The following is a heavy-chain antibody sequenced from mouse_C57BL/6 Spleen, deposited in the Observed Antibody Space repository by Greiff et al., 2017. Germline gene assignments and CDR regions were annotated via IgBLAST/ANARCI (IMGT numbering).Heavy chain of an antibody. CDR3: ARGTGLDY. V-gene: IGHV1-69*01. CDR2: IDPSDSYT. J-gene: IGHJ2*01. Sequence: QVQLQQPGAELVMPGASVQLSCKASGYTFTSYWMHWVKQRPGQGLEWIGEIDPSDSYTNYNQKFKGKSTLTVDKSSSTAYMQLSSLTSEDSAVYYCARGTGLDYWGQGTTLTVSS. CDR1: GYTFTSYW. D-gene: IGHD4-1*01.